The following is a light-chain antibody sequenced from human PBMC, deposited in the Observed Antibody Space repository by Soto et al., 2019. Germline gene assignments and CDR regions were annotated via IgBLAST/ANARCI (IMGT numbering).Light chain of an antibody. CDR1: QSVSSN. V-gene: IGKV3-15*01. J-gene: IGKJ2*01. Sequence: EIVMTQSPATLSVSPGERATLSCRASQSVSSNLAWYQQKPGQAPRLLIYGASTRATGIPARFSGSGSGTEFTLTIGRLQSEDFAVYYCHQYNNWPSYTVGRGTKLEIK. CDR2: GAS. CDR3: HQYNNWPSYT.